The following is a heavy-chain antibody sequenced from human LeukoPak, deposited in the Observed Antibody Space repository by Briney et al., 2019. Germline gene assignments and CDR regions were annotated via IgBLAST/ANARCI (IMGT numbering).Heavy chain of an antibody. CDR3: AKAHYSSGYDVYFDY. J-gene: IGHJ4*02. Sequence: KPGGSLRLSCAASGFTFSDYYMSWIRQAPGKGLEWVSYISSSGSTIYYADSVKGRFTISRDNAKNSLYLQMNSLRAEDTALNYCAKAHYSSGYDVYFDYWGQGTLVTVSS. CDR2: ISSSGSTI. D-gene: IGHD6-19*01. CDR1: GFTFSDYY. V-gene: IGHV3-11*01.